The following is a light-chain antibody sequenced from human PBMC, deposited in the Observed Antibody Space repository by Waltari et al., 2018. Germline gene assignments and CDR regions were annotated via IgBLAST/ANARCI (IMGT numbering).Light chain of an antibody. J-gene: IGKJ1*01. Sequence: EIVMTQSPATLSVSPGERVTLSCRASQSVRSNLAWYQQKPGQAPRLLIYGASTRATGIPARFSGSGSGTEFTLTISSLQSEDFAVYYCQQFYNWPPWTFGQGTKVEI. CDR1: QSVRSN. CDR3: QQFYNWPPWT. CDR2: GAS. V-gene: IGKV3D-15*01.